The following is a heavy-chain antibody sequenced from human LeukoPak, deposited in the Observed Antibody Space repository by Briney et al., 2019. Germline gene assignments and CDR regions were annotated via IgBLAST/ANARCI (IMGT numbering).Heavy chain of an antibody. CDR3: AREAPVARIKVGFDP. D-gene: IGHD2-15*01. CDR2: INPNSGGT. CDR1: GYTFTGYY. V-gene: IGHV1-2*02. Sequence: ASVKVSCKASGYTFTGYYIHWVRQAPGQGLEWMGWINPNSGGTNYAQKFQGRVTMTRDTSIITAYMELSRLRFDDTAIYYCAREAPVARIKVGFDPWGQGTLVTVSS. J-gene: IGHJ5*02.